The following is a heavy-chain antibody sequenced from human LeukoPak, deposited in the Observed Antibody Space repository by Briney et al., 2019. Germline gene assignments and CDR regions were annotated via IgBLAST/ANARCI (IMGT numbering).Heavy chain of an antibody. CDR1: GGSISSSSYY. CDR2: IHYNRST. Sequence: SETLSLTCSVSGGSISSSSYYWGWIRQPPGKGLEWIGSIHYNRSTYYNPSLKSRVTISLDTSKNQFSLKLSSVTAADTAVYYCARPTPYAYGGNSYFDYWGQGTLVTVYS. J-gene: IGHJ4*02. CDR3: ARPTPYAYGGNSYFDY. D-gene: IGHD4-23*01. V-gene: IGHV4-39*01.